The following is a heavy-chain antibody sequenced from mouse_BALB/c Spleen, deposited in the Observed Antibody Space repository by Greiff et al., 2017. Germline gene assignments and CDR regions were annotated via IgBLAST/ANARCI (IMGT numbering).Heavy chain of an antibody. D-gene: IGHD2-3*01. Sequence: EVKLEESGGGLVKPGGSLKLSCAASGFTFSSYTMSWVRQTPEKRLEWVATISSGGSYTYYPDSVKGRFTISRDNAKNTLYLQMSSLKSEDTAMYYCTRGEGYDGYWFAYWGQGTLVTVSA. V-gene: IGHV5-6-4*01. CDR2: ISSGGSYT. J-gene: IGHJ3*01. CDR3: TRGEGYDGYWFAY. CDR1: GFTFSSYT.